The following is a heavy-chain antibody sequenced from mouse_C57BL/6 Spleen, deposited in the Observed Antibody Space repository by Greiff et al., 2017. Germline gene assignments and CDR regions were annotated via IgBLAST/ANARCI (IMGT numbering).Heavy chain of an antibody. Sequence: QVQLKESGAELVRPGASVTLSCKASGYTFPDYEMHWVKQTPVHGLEWIGAIDPETGGTAYNQKFKGKAILTADKSSSTAYMELRSLTSEDSAVYYCTRSNYGSSYGYFDVWGTGTTVTVSS. D-gene: IGHD1-1*01. J-gene: IGHJ1*03. CDR1: GYTFPDYE. CDR3: TRSNYGSSYGYFDV. V-gene: IGHV1-15*01. CDR2: IDPETGGT.